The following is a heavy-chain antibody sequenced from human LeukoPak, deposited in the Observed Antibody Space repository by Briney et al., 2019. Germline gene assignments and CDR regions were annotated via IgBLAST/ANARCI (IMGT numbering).Heavy chain of an antibody. CDR3: ARGHSLGWYAAFDI. J-gene: IGHJ3*02. V-gene: IGHV4-34*01. CDR1: GGSFSGYY. Sequence: PSETLSLTCAVYGGSFSGYYWSWIRQPPGKGLEWIGEINHSGSTNYNPSLKSRVTISVDTSKNQFSLKLSSVTAADTAVYYCARGHSLGWYAAFDIWGQGTMVTVSS. CDR2: INHSGST. D-gene: IGHD6-19*01.